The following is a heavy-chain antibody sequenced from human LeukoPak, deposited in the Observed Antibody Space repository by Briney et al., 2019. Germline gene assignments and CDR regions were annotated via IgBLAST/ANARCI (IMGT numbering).Heavy chain of an antibody. CDR2: IYYSGST. Sequence: SETLSLTCAVSGASISSYYWSWIRQPPGKGLEWIGYIYYSGSTNYNPSLKSRVTISVDTSKNQFSLKLSSVTAADTAVYYCARRTTGTTYFDYWGQGTLVTVSS. J-gene: IGHJ4*02. V-gene: IGHV4-59*08. CDR3: ARRTTGTTYFDY. CDR1: GASISSYY. D-gene: IGHD1-1*01.